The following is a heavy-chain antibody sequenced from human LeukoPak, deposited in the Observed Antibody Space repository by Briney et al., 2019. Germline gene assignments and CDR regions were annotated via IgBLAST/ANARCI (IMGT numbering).Heavy chain of an antibody. CDR3: ARDPDYGDYGRGDYYYGMDV. D-gene: IGHD4-17*01. Sequence: ASVKFSCKASGYTFTNYYMQWVRQAPGQGLEWMGMINASGGGTRYAQKFQGRVTMTRDTSTNTVYMEMSSLRSEDTAVYYCARDPDYGDYGRGDYYYGMDVWGQGTTVIVSS. V-gene: IGHV1-46*01. CDR2: INASGGGT. J-gene: IGHJ6*02. CDR1: GYTFTNYY.